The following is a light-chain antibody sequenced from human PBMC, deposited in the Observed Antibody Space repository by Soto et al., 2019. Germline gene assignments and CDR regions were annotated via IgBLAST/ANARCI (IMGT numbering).Light chain of an antibody. Sequence: DIQMTQSPSTLSASVGDRVTITCRASQSISTWLVWYQQKPGKAPKVLIYDASSLQSGVPSRFSCHGSGTDFTLTISSLQPDDSAIYYCQQYKTYTTFGQGTKLEIK. CDR1: QSISTW. V-gene: IGKV1-5*01. CDR3: QQYKTYTT. CDR2: DAS. J-gene: IGKJ2*01.